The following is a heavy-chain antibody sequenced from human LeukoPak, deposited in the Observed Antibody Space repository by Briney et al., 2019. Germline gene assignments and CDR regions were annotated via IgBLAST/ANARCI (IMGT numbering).Heavy chain of an antibody. V-gene: IGHV3-23*01. CDR2: ITDSGGNT. Sequence: GGSLRLSCAASGFTFSSYAMSWVRQAPGKGLEWVSAITDSGGNTYYAAPVKGRFTISRDNSKNTLYLHMNSLRAEDTAVYYCARETPWQWLDYWGQGTLVTVSS. CDR3: ARETPWQWLDY. CDR1: GFTFSSYA. D-gene: IGHD6-19*01. J-gene: IGHJ4*02.